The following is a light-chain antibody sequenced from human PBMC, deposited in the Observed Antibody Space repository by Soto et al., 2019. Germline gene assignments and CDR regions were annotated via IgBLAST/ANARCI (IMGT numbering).Light chain of an antibody. CDR3: LHHHNFPIT. CDR1: QGISSW. CDR2: AAS. Sequence: DIHMTQSPSSVSASLGDRVTITFRASQGISSWLAWYQQKPGKAPKLLIYAASSLQSGAPSRFSGSGSGTDFTLTISSLQPEDFATYYCLHHHNFPITFGQGTRLEIK. V-gene: IGKV1D-12*01. J-gene: IGKJ5*01.